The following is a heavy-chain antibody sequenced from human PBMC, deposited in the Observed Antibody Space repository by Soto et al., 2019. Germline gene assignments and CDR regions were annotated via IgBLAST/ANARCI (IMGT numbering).Heavy chain of an antibody. J-gene: IGHJ6*02. CDR3: ARTVTTPLYYYYYGMDV. D-gene: IGHD4-4*01. V-gene: IGHV3-23*01. Sequence: GGSLRLSCAASGFTFSSYAMSWVRQAPGKGLEWVSAISGSGGSTYYADSVKGRFTISRDNSKNTLYLQMNSLRAEDTAVYYCARTVTTPLYYYYYGMDVWGQGTTVTVSS. CDR2: ISGSGGST. CDR1: GFTFSSYA.